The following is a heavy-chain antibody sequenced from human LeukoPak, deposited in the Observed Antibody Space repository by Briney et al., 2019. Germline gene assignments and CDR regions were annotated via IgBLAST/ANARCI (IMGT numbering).Heavy chain of an antibody. D-gene: IGHD1-26*01. Sequence: PGGSLRLSCAASGFTFSASWMTRVRQAPGKGLEWVANIKQDGSEKYYVDSVKGRFTISRDNAKSSLHLQMNSLRVEDTALYYSAGGFSGADFWGQGTLVTVSS. CDR2: IKQDGSEK. CDR1: GFTFSASW. V-gene: IGHV3-7*04. J-gene: IGHJ4*02. CDR3: AGGFSGADF.